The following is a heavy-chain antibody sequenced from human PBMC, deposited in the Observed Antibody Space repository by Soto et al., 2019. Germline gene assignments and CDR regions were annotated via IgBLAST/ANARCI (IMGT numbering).Heavy chain of an antibody. Sequence: QVQLVESGGGVVQVGRSLRLSCAASGLTFSRYGMQWVRQAPGKGLEWVSVIWYDGSNKYYADSVKGRFTISRDNSKNTLYLQMNSLRAEDTAVYYCATESGMDVWGQGTPVTVSS. CDR2: IWYDGSNK. CDR1: GLTFSRYG. J-gene: IGHJ6*02. V-gene: IGHV3-33*01. CDR3: ATESGMDV.